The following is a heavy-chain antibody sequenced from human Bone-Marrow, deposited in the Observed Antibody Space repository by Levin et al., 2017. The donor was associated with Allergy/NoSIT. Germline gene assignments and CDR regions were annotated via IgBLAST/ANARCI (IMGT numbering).Heavy chain of an antibody. Sequence: GGSLRLSCAASGITFSDYSMNWVRQAPGKGLAWVSFISGTGSTIYYADSVKGRFTISRDNAKNSLYLQMNSLRDEDTAVYYCARSRDGTVDVWGKGTTVTVSS. CDR2: ISGTGSTI. V-gene: IGHV3-48*02. CDR1: GITFSDYS. D-gene: IGHD5-24*01. CDR3: ARSRDGTVDV. J-gene: IGHJ6*04.